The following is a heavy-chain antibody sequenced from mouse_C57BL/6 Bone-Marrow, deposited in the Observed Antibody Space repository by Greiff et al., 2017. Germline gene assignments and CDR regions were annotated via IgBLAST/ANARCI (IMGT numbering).Heavy chain of an antibody. CDR2: IRNKANGYTT. V-gene: IGHV7-3*01. J-gene: IGHJ2*01. CDR3: ARSGQVYFDY. D-gene: IGHD3-2*02. CDR1: GFTFTDYY. Sequence: EVNVVESGGGLVQPGGSLSLSCAASGFTFTDYYMSWVRQPPGKALEWLGFIRNKANGYTTEYSASVKGRFTISRDNSQSILYLQMNALRAEDSATYYCARSGQVYFDYWGQGTTLTVSS.